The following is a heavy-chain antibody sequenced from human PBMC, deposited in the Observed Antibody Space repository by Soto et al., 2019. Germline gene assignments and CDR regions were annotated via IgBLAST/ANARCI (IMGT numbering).Heavy chain of an antibody. D-gene: IGHD3-22*01. CDR2: INHSGST. J-gene: IGHJ6*01. CDR3: ARCKYYYDSIRYYS. V-gene: IGHV4-34*01. CDR1: DESFNGYY. Sequence: SETLYLTCAVYDESFNGYYWSWIRQPPGKGLEWIGEINHSGSTNYNPSLKSRVTISVDTSKNQFSLKLSSVTAADTAVYYCARCKYYYDSIRYYSWRQCTTVTSSS.